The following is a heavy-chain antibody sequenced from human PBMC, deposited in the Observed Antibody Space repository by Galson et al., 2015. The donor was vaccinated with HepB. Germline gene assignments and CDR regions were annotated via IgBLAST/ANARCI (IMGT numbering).Heavy chain of an antibody. D-gene: IGHD5-18*01. CDR2: ISYDGSNK. CDR1: GFTFSSYG. V-gene: IGHV3-30*18. J-gene: IGHJ6*02. Sequence: SLRLSCAASGFTFSSYGMHWVRQAPGKGLEWVAVISYDGSNKYYADSVKGRFTISRDNSKNTLYLQMNSLRAEDTAVYYCAKPIQLWTRNYYYYYGMDVCGQGTTVTVSS. CDR3: AKPIQLWTRNYYYYYGMDV.